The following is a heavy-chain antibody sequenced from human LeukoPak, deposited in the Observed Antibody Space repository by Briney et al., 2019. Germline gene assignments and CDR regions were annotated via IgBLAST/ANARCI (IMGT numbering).Heavy chain of an antibody. V-gene: IGHV1-24*01. J-gene: IGHJ4*02. CDR2: FDPEDGET. CDR1: GYTLTELS. Sequence: ASVKVSCKVSGYTLTELSMHWVRQAPGKGLEWMGGFDPEDGETIYAQKFQGRVTMTGDTSTDTAYMELSSLRSEDTAVYYCATDPDYAGVDYWGQGTLVTVSS. CDR3: ATDPDYAGVDY. D-gene: IGHD4-17*01.